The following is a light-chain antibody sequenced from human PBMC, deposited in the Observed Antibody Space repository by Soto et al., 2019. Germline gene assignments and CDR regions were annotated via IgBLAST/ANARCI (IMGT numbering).Light chain of an antibody. V-gene: IGLV1-47*01. Sequence: QSVLTQPPSASGTPGQRVTISCSGSSSNIGSNYVYWYQPLPGTAPKLLIYRXXXXXXXXXXXXXXXKSGTSASLAISGLXXEDXAXXYCAAWDDSLSGPVFGGGTQLTVL. CDR2: RXX. CDR3: AAWDDSLSGPV. J-gene: IGLJ7*01. CDR1: SSNIGSNY.